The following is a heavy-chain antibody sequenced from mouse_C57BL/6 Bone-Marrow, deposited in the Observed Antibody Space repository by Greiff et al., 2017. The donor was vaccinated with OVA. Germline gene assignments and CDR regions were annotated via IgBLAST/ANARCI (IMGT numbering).Heavy chain of an antibody. CDR3: ARQREGAWFAY. V-gene: IGHV5-12*01. CDR2: ISNGGGST. J-gene: IGHJ3*01. CDR1: GFTFSDYY. Sequence: EVMLVESGGGLVQPGGSLKLSCAASGFTFSDYYMYWVRQTPEKRLEWVAYISNGGGSTYYPDTVKGRFTISRDNAKNTLYLQMSRLKSEDTAMYYCARQREGAWFAYWGQGTLVTVSA.